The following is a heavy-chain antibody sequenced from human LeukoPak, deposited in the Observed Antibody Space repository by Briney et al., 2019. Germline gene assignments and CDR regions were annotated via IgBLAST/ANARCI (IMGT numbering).Heavy chain of an antibody. CDR1: GFTFSSYA. CDR2: ISYDGSHK. D-gene: IGHD3-10*01. V-gene: IGHV3-30-3*01. J-gene: IGHJ4*02. CDR3: ATDGASGTYSTYYSVY. Sequence: GGSLRLSCAASGFTFSSYAMHWVRQAPGKGLEWVTVISYDGSHKYYADSVKGRFTISRDNSKSTLYLQMNSLRAEDTAVYYCATDGASGTYSTYYSVYSGRGTLVTVSS.